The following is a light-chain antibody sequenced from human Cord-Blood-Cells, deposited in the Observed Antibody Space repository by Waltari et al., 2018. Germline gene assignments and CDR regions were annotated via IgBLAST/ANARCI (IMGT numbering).Light chain of an antibody. CDR2: RNN. Sequence: QSVLTQPPSASGTPGQMVTISCSGSSSNIGSNYVYWYQQLPGTAPKLLIYRNNRRPSGVPDRCSGSKSGTSASLAISGLRSEDEADYYCAAWDDSLSGVVFGGGTKLTVL. J-gene: IGLJ2*01. CDR1: SSNIGSNY. V-gene: IGLV1-47*01. CDR3: AAWDDSLSGVV.